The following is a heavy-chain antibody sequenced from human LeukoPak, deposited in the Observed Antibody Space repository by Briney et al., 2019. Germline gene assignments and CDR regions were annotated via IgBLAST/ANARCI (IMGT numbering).Heavy chain of an antibody. D-gene: IGHD2-15*01. J-gene: IGHJ4*02. V-gene: IGHV3-21*01. CDR2: ISGSSSYI. CDR3: ARSQGSFDY. Sequence: GRSLRLSCAASGFTFSSYSMNWVRQAPGKGLEWVSSISGSSSYIDYADSVRGRSTISRDNAKNSLYLQMNSLRAEDTAVYYCARSQGSFDYWGQGTLVTVSS. CDR1: GFTFSSYS.